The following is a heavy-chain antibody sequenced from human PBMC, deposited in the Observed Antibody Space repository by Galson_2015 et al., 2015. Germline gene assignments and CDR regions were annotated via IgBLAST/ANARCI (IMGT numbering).Heavy chain of an antibody. D-gene: IGHD3-10*01. V-gene: IGHV1-69*13. J-gene: IGHJ4*02. CDR3: AREHMVRGVITAYFDY. CDR2: IIPIFGTA. Sequence: SVKVSCKASGGTFSSYAISWVRQAPGQGLEWMGGIIPIFGTANYAQKFQGRVTITADESTSTAYMELSSLRSEDTAVYYCAREHMVRGVITAYFDYWGQGTLVTVSS. CDR1: GGTFSSYA.